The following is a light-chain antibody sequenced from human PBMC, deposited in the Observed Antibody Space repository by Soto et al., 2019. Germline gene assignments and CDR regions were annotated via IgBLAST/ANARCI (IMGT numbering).Light chain of an antibody. V-gene: IGLV2-8*01. CDR1: SSDVGGYNY. CDR2: EVS. Sequence: QSALTQPPSASGSPGQSVTISCTGTSSDVGGYNYVSWYQQHPGKAPKLMISEVSKRPSGVPDRFSGSKSGNTASLTVSGLQAEDEADYYCSSFAGNNNLVFGGGNTVTVL. J-gene: IGLJ2*01. CDR3: SSFAGNNNLV.